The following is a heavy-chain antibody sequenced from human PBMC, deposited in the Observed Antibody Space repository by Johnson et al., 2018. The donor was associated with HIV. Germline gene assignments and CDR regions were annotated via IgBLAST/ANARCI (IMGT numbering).Heavy chain of an antibody. D-gene: IGHD1-26*01. Sequence: VQLVESGGGLATPAWSPRLSCAASQFTFSSYYMNCVRQATGNGLELVGQVNPNGGSKYLTDSGKDRFNISRDNAKKTLHLQMNSLRAEDTAVYDCAGVGGSYGDAFDILGQGTMVTVSS. CDR3: AGVGGSYGDAFDI. CDR2: VNPNGGSK. V-gene: IGHV3-25*03. J-gene: IGHJ3*02. CDR1: QFTFSSYY.